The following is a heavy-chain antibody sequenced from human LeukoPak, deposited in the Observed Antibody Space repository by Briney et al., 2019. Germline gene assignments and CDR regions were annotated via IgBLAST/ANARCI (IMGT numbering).Heavy chain of an antibody. CDR1: GASVSSASY. Sequence: PSETLSLTCTVSGASVSSASYWTWIRPPPGKGVEWIAHIYNGVNTNYNPSLKSRVTISVDTSKNQFSLKLSSVTAADTAVYYCARDDYNLGFVYWGQGTLVTVSS. CDR2: IYNGVNT. V-gene: IGHV4-61*01. D-gene: IGHD4-11*01. CDR3: ARDDYNLGFVY. J-gene: IGHJ4*02.